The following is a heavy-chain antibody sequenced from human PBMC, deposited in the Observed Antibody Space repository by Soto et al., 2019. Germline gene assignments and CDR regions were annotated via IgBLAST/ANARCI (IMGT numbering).Heavy chain of an antibody. CDR1: GYTFSSYA. D-gene: IGHD1-1*01. CDR2: INPSFGTT. CDR3: ARSVLYNGRWPCYVIDY. J-gene: IGHJ6*02. Sequence: AVKVSCKASGYTFSSYAIRRVRQAPGQGLEWMGVINPSFGTTDYAQKFQGRVTITTDESTSTAYMELSSLRSEDTAVYYCARSVLYNGRWPCYVIDYWGQGTTVTVS. V-gene: IGHV1-69*05.